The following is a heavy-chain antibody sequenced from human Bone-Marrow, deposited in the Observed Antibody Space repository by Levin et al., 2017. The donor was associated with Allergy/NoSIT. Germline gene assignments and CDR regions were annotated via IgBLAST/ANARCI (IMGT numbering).Heavy chain of an antibody. J-gene: IGHJ4*02. CDR1: GFRFRSYG. D-gene: IGHD1-26*01. CDR3: AKKWIVEGPTDFFDQ. V-gene: IGHV3-30*18. CDR2: ISYDGRNE. Sequence: GGSLRLSCVASGFRFRSYGVHWVRQGPGKGLEWVAVISYDGRNEYYADSVKGRFTVSRDNSKNTLYLQMNSLRAEDTAIYYCAKKWIVEGPTDFFDQWGQGTLVTVSS.